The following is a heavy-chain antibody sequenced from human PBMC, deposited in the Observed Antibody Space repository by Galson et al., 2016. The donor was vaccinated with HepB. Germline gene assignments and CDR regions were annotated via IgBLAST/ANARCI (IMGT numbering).Heavy chain of an antibody. CDR1: GDSVSSTTAA. Sequence: CAISGDSVSSTTAAWNWFRQSASRGLEWLGRTYLRSKWYNDYALSVKSRTTINPDTSKNQFSLHLTSVTPEDTAVYYCAREPGHCSGGSCYSGGMDVWGQGTTVTVSS. D-gene: IGHD2-15*01. CDR3: AREPGHCSGGSCYSGGMDV. CDR2: TYLRSKWYN. J-gene: IGHJ6*02. V-gene: IGHV6-1*01.